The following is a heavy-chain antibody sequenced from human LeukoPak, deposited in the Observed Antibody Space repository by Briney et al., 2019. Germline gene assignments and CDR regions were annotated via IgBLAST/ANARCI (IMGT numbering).Heavy chain of an antibody. CDR2: INPSGGST. J-gene: IGHJ4*02. CDR1: GYTFTGYY. V-gene: IGHV1-46*01. Sequence: ASVKVSCKASGYTFTGYYMHWVRQAPGQGLEWMGIINPSGGSTSYAQKFQGRVTMTRDTSTSTVYMELSSLRSEDTAVYYCARVSTQWLADYWGQGTLVTVSS. D-gene: IGHD6-19*01. CDR3: ARVSTQWLADY.